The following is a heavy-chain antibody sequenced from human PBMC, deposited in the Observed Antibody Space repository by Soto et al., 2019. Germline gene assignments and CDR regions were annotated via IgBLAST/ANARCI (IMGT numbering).Heavy chain of an antibody. Sequence: SLRLSCVASGFSFDNYGMSWVRQAPGKGLEWVSSISSTTNYIYYGDSMKGRFTISRDNAKNSLYLEMNSLRAEDTAVYYCARESEDLTSNFDYWGQGTLVTVSS. CDR3: ARESEDLTSNFDY. V-gene: IGHV3-21*06. J-gene: IGHJ4*02. CDR1: GFSFDNYG. CDR2: ISSTTNYI.